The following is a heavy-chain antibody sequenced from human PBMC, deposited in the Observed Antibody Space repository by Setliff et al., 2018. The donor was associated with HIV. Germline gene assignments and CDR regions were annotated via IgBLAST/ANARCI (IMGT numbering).Heavy chain of an antibody. CDR3: ARRRWELLKRGAAFDI. J-gene: IGHJ3*02. Sequence: SETLSLTCTVSGGSISSSSYYWSWTRQPPGKGLEWIGEINHSGSTNYNPSLKSRVTISVDTSKNQFSLKLSSVTAADTAVYYCARRRWELLKRGAAFDIWGQGTMVTVSS. CDR1: GGSISSSSYY. CDR2: INHSGST. D-gene: IGHD1-26*01. V-gene: IGHV4-39*07.